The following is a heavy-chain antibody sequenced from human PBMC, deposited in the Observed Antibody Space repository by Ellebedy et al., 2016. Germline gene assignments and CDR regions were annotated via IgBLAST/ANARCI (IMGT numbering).Heavy chain of an antibody. V-gene: IGHV3-23*01. D-gene: IGHD3-10*01. Sequence: GESLKISCAASGFTFSSYAMNWVRQAPGKGLEWVSAISGSGGSTYYADSVKGRFTISRDNSKNTLYLQMNSLRAEDTAVYYCAKTRYFGSGSYSLDYWGQGTLVTVSS. J-gene: IGHJ4*02. CDR1: GFTFSSYA. CDR3: AKTRYFGSGSYSLDY. CDR2: ISGSGGST.